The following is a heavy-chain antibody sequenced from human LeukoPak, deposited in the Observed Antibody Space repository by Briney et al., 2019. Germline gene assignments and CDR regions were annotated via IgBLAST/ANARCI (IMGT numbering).Heavy chain of an antibody. Sequence: PSETLSLTCTVSGDSISSYYWGWIRQPPGKGLEWIGYIYSSGSTNYNPSLKSRVTISVDTSNDQFSLDLSSVTAADTAVYYCARHWRGRSSGYYHYFFDYWGQGTLVTVSS. D-gene: IGHD3-22*01. J-gene: IGHJ4*02. CDR2: IYSSGST. CDR3: ARHWRGRSSGYYHYFFDY. CDR1: GDSISSYY. V-gene: IGHV4-59*08.